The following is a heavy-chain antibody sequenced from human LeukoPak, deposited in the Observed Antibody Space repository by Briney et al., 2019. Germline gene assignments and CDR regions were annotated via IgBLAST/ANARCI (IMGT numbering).Heavy chain of an antibody. J-gene: IGHJ5*02. CDR1: GYTFTSYD. Sequence: GASGKVSFKASGYTFTSYDINLVRQATGQGLGWMGGMNPNGGNTGYAKKFQGRVTITRNTSIITAYLYLSSRRSEATAAHYCTRDTDDGDYVTRWFAPCGQGKLVTVSS. CDR2: MNPNGGNT. D-gene: IGHD4-17*01. CDR3: TRDTDDGDYVTRWFAP. V-gene: IGHV1-8*01.